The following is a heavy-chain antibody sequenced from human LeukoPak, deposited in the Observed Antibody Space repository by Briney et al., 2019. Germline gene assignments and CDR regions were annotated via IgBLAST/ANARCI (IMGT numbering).Heavy chain of an antibody. CDR2: IYHSGST. CDR3: ARVSYDSSGYYFVDY. D-gene: IGHD3-22*01. J-gene: IGHJ4*02. CDR1: DYSISSGYY. Sequence: SETLSLTCAVSDYSISSGYYWGWIRQPPGKGVEWIGSIYHSGSTYYNPSLKSRVTISVDTSKNQFSLKLSSVTAADTAVYYCARVSYDSSGYYFVDYWGQGTLVTVSS. V-gene: IGHV4-38-2*01.